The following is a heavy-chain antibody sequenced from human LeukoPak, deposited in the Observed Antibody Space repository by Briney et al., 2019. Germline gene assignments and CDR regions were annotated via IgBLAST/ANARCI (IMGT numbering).Heavy chain of an antibody. Sequence: SETLSLTCTVSGGSISSSSYYWGWIRQPAGKGLEWIGRIYTSGSTNYNPSLKSRITISVDTSKNQFSLKLSSVTAADTAVYDCARGGYHFDYWGQGTLVTVSS. D-gene: IGHD3-22*01. CDR1: GGSISSSSYY. V-gene: IGHV4-61*02. J-gene: IGHJ4*02. CDR2: IYTSGST. CDR3: ARGGYHFDY.